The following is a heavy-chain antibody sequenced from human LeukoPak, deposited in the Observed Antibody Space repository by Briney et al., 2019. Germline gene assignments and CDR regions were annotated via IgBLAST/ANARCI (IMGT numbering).Heavy chain of an antibody. CDR2: IYSDDTT. CDR1: GFTVSRKY. D-gene: IGHD6-6*01. V-gene: IGHV3-53*01. CDR3: AREYSSSFPPFDV. Sequence: GGSLRLSCAASGFTVSRKYMSWVRQAPGKGLEWVSVIYSDDTTYYANSVKGRFTVSRDTSKNTLFLQMNSLRAEDTAIYYCAREYSSSFPPFDVWGQGAMVTVSS. J-gene: IGHJ3*01.